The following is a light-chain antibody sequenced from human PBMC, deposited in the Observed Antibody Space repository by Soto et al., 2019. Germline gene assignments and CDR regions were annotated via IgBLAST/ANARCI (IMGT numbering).Light chain of an antibody. J-gene: IGKJ2*01. CDR1: QGIGND. CDR3: QQYNSYPHT. CDR2: AAS. V-gene: IGKV1-16*02. Sequence: DIQMTQSPSSLSASVGDRVTITCRASQGIGNDLVWFQQKPGKAPKSLIYAASNLKGGVPSKFSGSGSGTDFTLTISSLQTEDFATYYCQQYNSYPHTFGQGTNVEIK.